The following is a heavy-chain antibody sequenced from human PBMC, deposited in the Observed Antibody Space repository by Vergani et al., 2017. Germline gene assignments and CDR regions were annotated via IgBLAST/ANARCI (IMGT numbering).Heavy chain of an antibody. Sequence: EVQLVESGGRLIKPGGSLRLSCAVSGFNFANVWMSWVRQAPGKGLEWVGRIESKTEGGTTDYAPPVKGRLIISRDDSKDTLFLQMNSRKTEDTAVYYCATCWSDFPYYCGQGTLVTVSS. D-gene: IGHD1-26*01. CDR3: ATCWSDFPYY. CDR2: IESKTEGGTT. J-gene: IGHJ4*02. V-gene: IGHV3-15*04. CDR1: GFNFANVW.